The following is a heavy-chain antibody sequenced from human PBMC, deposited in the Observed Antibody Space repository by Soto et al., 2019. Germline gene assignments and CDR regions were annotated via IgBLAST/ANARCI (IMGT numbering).Heavy chain of an antibody. V-gene: IGHV1-18*04. Sequence: QVQVVQSGAEVKKPGSSVKVSCKASGYTFTTYGFNWVRQAPGQGLEWMGWISPYNGDTNYAQNFQGRVTLTTDTSTSTAYMELRSLTSDDTAVYYCARTPRAQMIVLEAATRFDYWGQGTLVTVSS. CDR1: GYTFTTYG. CDR2: ISPYNGDT. D-gene: IGHD2-15*01. CDR3: ARTPRAQMIVLEAATRFDY. J-gene: IGHJ4*02.